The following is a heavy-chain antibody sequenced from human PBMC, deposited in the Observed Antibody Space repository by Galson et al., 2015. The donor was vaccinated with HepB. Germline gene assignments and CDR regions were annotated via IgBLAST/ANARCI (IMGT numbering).Heavy chain of an antibody. J-gene: IGHJ4*02. Sequence: SLRLSCAASGFTFRSYAMHWVRQAPGKGLEWVAVISYDGSNKYYADSVKGLFTISRDNAKNSLYLQMNSLRTEDTVVYYFARDSATDDYWGQGTLVPVSS. D-gene: IGHD3-10*01. CDR3: ARDSATDDY. CDR1: GFTFRSYA. CDR2: ISYDGSNK. V-gene: IGHV3-30-3*01.